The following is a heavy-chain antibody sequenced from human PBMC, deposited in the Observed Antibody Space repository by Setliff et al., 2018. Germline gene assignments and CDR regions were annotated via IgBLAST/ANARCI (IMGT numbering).Heavy chain of an antibody. J-gene: IGHJ6*03. CDR1: GGSISNTYYY. CDR2: IYTSWST. D-gene: IGHD3-3*01. CDR3: ARMSGFLYIDV. Sequence: PSETLSLTCTVSGGSISNTYYYWSWIRRPAGQGLEWIGQIYTSWSTNYNPSLKSRVTISVDTSKNQFSLKLSSVTAADTAVYYCARMSGFLYIDVWGKGTTVTVSS. V-gene: IGHV4-61*09.